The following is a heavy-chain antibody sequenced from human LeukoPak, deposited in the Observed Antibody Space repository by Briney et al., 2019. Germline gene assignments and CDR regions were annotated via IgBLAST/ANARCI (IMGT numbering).Heavy chain of an antibody. Sequence: PSETLSLTCIVSGGSIASHFWRWVRKAPGKGLEWIGSVFDSRTTNYNPSLKNRVTMSLDTSKNQFSLKLSSVTAADTAVYYCARTKVRGSWFDPWGQGTLVTVSS. D-gene: IGHD3-10*01. CDR1: GGSIASHF. CDR2: VFDSRTT. CDR3: ARTKVRGSWFDP. J-gene: IGHJ5*02. V-gene: IGHV4-59*11.